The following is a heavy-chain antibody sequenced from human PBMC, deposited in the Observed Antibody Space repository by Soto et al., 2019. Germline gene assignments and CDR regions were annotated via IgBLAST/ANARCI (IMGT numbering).Heavy chain of an antibody. J-gene: IGHJ6*02. V-gene: IGHV3-33*01. CDR1: GFTFSSYG. Sequence: PGGSLRLSCAASGFTFSSYGMHWVRQAPGKGLEWVAVIWYDGSNKYYADSVKGRFTISRDNSKNTLYLQMNSLRAEDTAVYYCARVRGSYYYGMDVWGQGTTVTVSS. D-gene: IGHD3-10*01. CDR3: ARVRGSYYYGMDV. CDR2: IWYDGSNK.